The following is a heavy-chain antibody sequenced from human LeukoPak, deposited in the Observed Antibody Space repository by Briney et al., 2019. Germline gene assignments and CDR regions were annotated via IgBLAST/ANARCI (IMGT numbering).Heavy chain of an antibody. CDR2: MNPNSGNT. J-gene: IGHJ6*02. CDR1: GYTFTSYD. V-gene: IGHV1-8*01. D-gene: IGHD2-2*01. Sequence: GASVKVSCKASGYTFTSYDINWVRQATGQGLEWMGWMNPNSGNTGYAQKFQGRVTMTRNTSISTAYMELSSLRSEDTAVYYCARGQLLQGPRDYYYYYGMDVWGQGTTVTVSS. CDR3: ARGQLLQGPRDYYYYYGMDV.